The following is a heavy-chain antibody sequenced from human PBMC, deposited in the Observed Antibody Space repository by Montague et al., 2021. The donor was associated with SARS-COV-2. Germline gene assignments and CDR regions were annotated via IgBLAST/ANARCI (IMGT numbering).Heavy chain of an antibody. CDR3: ARGPRFTMIGVVITDIWFDP. D-gene: IGHD3-22*01. V-gene: IGHV4-34*01. CDR1: GGSFSGYY. Sequence: SETLSLTCAVYGGSFSGYYWSWIRQPPGKGLEWIGEINHSGSTXXXPSXXXRVTISVDTSKNQFSLKLNSVTAADTAVYYCARGPRFTMIGVVITDIWFDPWGQGTLVTVSS. J-gene: IGHJ5*02. CDR2: INHSGST.